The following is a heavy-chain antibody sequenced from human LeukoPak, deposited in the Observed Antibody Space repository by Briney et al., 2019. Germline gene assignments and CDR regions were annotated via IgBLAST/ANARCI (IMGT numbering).Heavy chain of an antibody. J-gene: IGHJ4*02. Sequence: GGSLRLSCAASGFTFSSYAMSWVRQAPGKGLEWVPAISGSGGSTYYADSVKGRFTISRDNSKNTLYLQMNSLRAEDTAVYYCAKERTITTVIPYYFDYWGQGTLVTVSS. CDR1: GFTFSSYA. CDR3: AKERTITTVIPYYFDY. CDR2: ISGSGGST. D-gene: IGHD4-11*01. V-gene: IGHV3-23*01.